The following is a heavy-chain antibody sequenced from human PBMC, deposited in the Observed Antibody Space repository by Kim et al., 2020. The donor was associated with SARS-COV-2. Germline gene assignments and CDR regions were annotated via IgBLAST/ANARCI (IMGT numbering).Heavy chain of an antibody. CDR2: ISYNGGFT. CDR1: GFTFSSFG. Sequence: GGSLRLSCAASGFTFSSFGVHWVRQAPGKALEWVAVISYNGGFTYYADSVKGRFTISRDNSKNTLYLQMNSLKVDDTAVYYCARCIVDAHAAGRKDAFEIWGQGTMVTVSS. D-gene: IGHD1-26*01. J-gene: IGHJ3*02. V-gene: IGHV3-30*03. CDR3: ARCIVDAHAAGRKDAFEI.